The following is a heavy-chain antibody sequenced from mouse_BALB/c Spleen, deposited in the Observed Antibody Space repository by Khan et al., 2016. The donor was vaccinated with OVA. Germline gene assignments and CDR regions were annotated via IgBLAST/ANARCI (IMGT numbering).Heavy chain of an antibody. V-gene: IGHV9-3-1*01. Sequence: QIQLVQSGPELKKPGVTVKISCKASGYTFTNYGMNWVKQTPGKGLKWMGWINTYTGEPTYADDFKGRFAYSLDTSASTAYLQINNLKNGDSATYFCASGGYWYFDVWGAGTTVTVSS. D-gene: IGHD1-1*02. J-gene: IGHJ1*01. CDR2: INTYTGEP. CDR3: ASGGYWYFDV. CDR1: GYTFTNYG.